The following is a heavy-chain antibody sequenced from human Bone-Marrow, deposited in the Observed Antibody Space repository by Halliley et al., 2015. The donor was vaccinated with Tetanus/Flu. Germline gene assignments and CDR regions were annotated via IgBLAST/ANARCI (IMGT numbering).Heavy chain of an antibody. CDR1: GYSFSGYG. J-gene: IGHJ4*02. Sequence: QLVQSGAEMKKPGSSVKVSCQASGYSFSGYGIDWIRQAPGQGLEWMGWVSGHNGDARYAKKFQGRISLTTDSSTTTAYMELSGLRHDDTALYYCARSPGHVVVVAAPKAFDSWGQGTLVTVSS. CDR2: VSGHNGDA. D-gene: IGHD2-15*01. CDR3: ARSPGHVVVVAAPKAFDS. V-gene: IGHV1-18*01.